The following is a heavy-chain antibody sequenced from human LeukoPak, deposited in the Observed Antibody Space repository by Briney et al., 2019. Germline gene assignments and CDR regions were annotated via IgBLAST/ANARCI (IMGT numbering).Heavy chain of an antibody. CDR3: ARDLAAADTSNY. D-gene: IGHD6-13*01. Sequence: PGRSLRLSCAASGFTFSSYAMHWVRQAPGKGLEWVAVISYDGSNKYYADSVKGRSTISRDNSKNTLYLQMNSLRAEDTAVYYCARDLAAADTSNYWGQGTLVTVSS. CDR2: ISYDGSNK. CDR1: GFTFSSYA. J-gene: IGHJ4*02. V-gene: IGHV3-30*04.